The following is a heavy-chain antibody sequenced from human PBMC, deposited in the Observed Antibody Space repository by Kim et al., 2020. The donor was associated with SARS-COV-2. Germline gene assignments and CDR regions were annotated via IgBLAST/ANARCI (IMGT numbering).Heavy chain of an antibody. CDR3: AKGITYYYYYYYMDV. V-gene: IGHV3-23*01. J-gene: IGHJ6*03. Sequence: SVKGRFTISRDNSKNTLYLQMNSLRAEDTAVYYCAKGITYYYYYYYMDVWGKGTTVTVSS. D-gene: IGHD1-20*01.